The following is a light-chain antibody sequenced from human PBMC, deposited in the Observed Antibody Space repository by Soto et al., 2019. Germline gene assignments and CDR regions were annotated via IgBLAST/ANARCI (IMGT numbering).Light chain of an antibody. V-gene: IGKV1-9*01. CDR2: AAS. Sequence: DIQLTQSPSFLSASVGDRVTITCRASQGISSYLAWYQQKPGKAPELLIYAASTLQSGVPSRFGGSGSGTEFSLTIRGLQPDDFATYYCQQYDYSRTFGQGTKVEIK. J-gene: IGKJ2*01. CDR3: QQYDYSRT. CDR1: QGISSY.